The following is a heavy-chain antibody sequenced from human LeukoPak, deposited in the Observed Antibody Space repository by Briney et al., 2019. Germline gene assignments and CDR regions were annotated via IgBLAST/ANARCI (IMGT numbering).Heavy chain of an antibody. CDR3: ARGYYDFWSGYYYYYYMDV. J-gene: IGHJ6*03. CDR1: GGSISSYY. V-gene: IGHV4-59*01. CDR2: IYYSGST. D-gene: IGHD3-3*01. Sequence: SETLSPTCTVSGGSISSYYWSWIRQPPGKGLEWIGYIYYSGSTNYNPSLKSRVTISVDTSKNQFSLKLSSVTAADTAVYYCARGYYDFWSGYYYYYYMDVWGKGTTVTVSS.